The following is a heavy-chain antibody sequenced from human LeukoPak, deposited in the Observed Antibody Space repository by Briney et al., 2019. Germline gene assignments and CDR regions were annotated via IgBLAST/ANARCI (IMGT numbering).Heavy chain of an antibody. D-gene: IGHD5-24*01. CDR1: GFTFSSYS. J-gene: IGHJ4*02. Sequence: GGSLRLSCAASGFTFSSYSMNWVRQAPGKGLEWVSYISSSSSTIYYADSVKGRFTISRDNAKNSLYLQMNSLRAEDTAVYYCASALGRDGYRSHDYWSQGTLVTVSS. CDR2: ISSSSSTI. V-gene: IGHV3-48*01. CDR3: ASALGRDGYRSHDY.